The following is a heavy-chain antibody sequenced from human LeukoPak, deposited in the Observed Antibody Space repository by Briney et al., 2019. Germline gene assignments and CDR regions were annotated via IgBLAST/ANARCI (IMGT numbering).Heavy chain of an antibody. Sequence: GGSLRLSCAASGFTFSSYVMNWVRQAPGKGLEWVAIISYDGSDKYYADSVKGRFTISRDNSKNTLYLQMNSLRTEDTAVYYCAGRDGELDYWGQGTLVTVSS. J-gene: IGHJ4*02. CDR2: ISYDGSDK. V-gene: IGHV3-30*04. CDR1: GFTFSSYV. D-gene: IGHD3-10*01. CDR3: AGRDGELDY.